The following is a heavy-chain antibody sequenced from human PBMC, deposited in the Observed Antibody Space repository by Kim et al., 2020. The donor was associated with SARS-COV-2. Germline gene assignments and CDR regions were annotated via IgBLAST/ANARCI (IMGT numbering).Heavy chain of an antibody. J-gene: IGHJ4*02. CDR2: ISGSGGST. CDR1: GFTFSSYA. Sequence: GGSLRLSCAASGFTFSSYAMSWVRQAPGKGLEWVSAISGSGGSTYYADSVKGRLTISRDNSKNTLYLQMNSLRAEDTAVYYCAKIEWLRYCFDYWGQGTLVTVSS. CDR3: AKIEWLRYCFDY. D-gene: IGHD5-12*01. V-gene: IGHV3-23*01.